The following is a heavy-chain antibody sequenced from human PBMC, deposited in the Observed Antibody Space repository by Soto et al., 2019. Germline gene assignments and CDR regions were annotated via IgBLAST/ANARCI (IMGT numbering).Heavy chain of an antibody. D-gene: IGHD3-10*01. V-gene: IGHV4-31*03. J-gene: IGHJ4*02. CDR2: IYYNVTT. CDR1: GGSIRSPNFS. Sequence: SETLSLTCTVIGGSIRSPNFSWSWIRQHPGKGPEWIGNIYYNVTTTYSPSLESRLTISLDPSKNQFSLTLKSVTAADTAVYYCLSDAQLWFGELSQWGPVNLVTVSS. CDR3: LSDAQLWFGELSQ.